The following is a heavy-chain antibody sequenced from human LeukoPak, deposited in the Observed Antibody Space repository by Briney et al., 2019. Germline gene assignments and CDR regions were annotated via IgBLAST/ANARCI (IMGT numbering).Heavy chain of an antibody. V-gene: IGHV1-18*01. J-gene: IGHJ3*02. CDR1: GYTFTSYG. D-gene: IGHD2-15*01. CDR3: ARDTDFCSGGSCYLKDNAFDI. CDR2: ISAYNGNT. Sequence: ASVKVSCKASGYTFTSYGISWVRQAPGQGLEWMGWISAYNGNTNYAQKLQGRVTMTTDTSTSTAYMELRSLRSDDTAVYYCARDTDFCSGGSCYLKDNAFDIWGQGTMVTVSS.